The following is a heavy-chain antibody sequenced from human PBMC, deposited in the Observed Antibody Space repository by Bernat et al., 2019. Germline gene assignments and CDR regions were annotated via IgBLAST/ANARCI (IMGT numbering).Heavy chain of an antibody. Sequence: EVQLLESGGGLVQPGGSLRLSCAASGFTFSSYAMSWVRQAPGKGLEWVSAISGSGGSTYYADSVKGRFTISRDNSKNTLYLQMNSLRAEDTAVYYCAKVTAPGIAAAGIPYYFDYWGQGTLVTVSS. CDR1: GFTFSSYA. CDR3: AKVTAPGIAAAGIPYYFDY. J-gene: IGHJ4*02. CDR2: ISGSGGST. D-gene: IGHD6-13*01. V-gene: IGHV3-23*01.